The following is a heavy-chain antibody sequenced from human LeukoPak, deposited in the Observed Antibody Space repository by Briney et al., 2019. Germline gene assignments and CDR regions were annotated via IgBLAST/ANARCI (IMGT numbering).Heavy chain of an antibody. CDR1: GGSFSGYY. J-gene: IGHJ4*02. D-gene: IGHD1-1*01. Sequence: PSETLSLTCAVYGGSFSGYYWSWIRQPPGKGLEWIGEINHSGSTNYNPSLKSRVTISVDTSKNQFSLKLSSVTAADTAVYYCARGGKGGTGYFDYWGRGTLVTVSS. CDR3: ARGGKGGTGYFDY. CDR2: INHSGST. V-gene: IGHV4-34*01.